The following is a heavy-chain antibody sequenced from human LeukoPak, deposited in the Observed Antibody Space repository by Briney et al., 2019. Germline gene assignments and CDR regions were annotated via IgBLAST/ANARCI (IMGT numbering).Heavy chain of an antibody. Sequence: GGSLRLFCAASGLTFSSSGMHWVRQAPGKGLEWVAFIRYDETNKHYADSVKGRFTISRHNSKNTLYLQMNRLRSEDTAAYYCAKGVYGGSSGGFYFDYWGKGALVTVSS. D-gene: IGHD1-26*01. CDR3: AKGVYGGSSGGFYFDY. CDR1: GLTFSSSG. V-gene: IGHV3-30*02. J-gene: IGHJ4*02. CDR2: IRYDETNK.